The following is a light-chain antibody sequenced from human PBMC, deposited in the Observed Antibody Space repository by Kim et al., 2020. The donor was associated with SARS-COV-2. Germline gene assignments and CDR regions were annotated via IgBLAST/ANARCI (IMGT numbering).Light chain of an antibody. CDR3: QVWDSSSDHYV. CDR1: NIGSKS. Sequence: SYELTQPPSVSVAPGKTARITCGGNNIGSKSVHWYQQKPGQAPVLVIYYDSDRPSGIPERFSGSNSGNTATLTISRVEAGDEAVYYCQVWDSSSDHYVFG. J-gene: IGLJ1*01. CDR2: YDS. V-gene: IGLV3-21*04.